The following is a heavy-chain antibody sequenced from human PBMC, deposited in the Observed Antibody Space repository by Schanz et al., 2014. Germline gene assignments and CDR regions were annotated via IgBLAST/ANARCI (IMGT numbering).Heavy chain of an antibody. Sequence: EVQLVESGGGFVQPGGSLGLSCVVPGFTVSSDHMSWVRQAPGKGLEWVSTIYASGATYYADSVKRRFTISRDISKNTLYLQMNSLRAEDTAVYYCAREEGWGIAAASRKHYYYGMDVWGQGTTVTVSS. D-gene: IGHD6-13*01. CDR3: AREEGWGIAAASRKHYYYGMDV. CDR1: GFTVSSDH. V-gene: IGHV3-66*01. CDR2: IYASGAT. J-gene: IGHJ6*02.